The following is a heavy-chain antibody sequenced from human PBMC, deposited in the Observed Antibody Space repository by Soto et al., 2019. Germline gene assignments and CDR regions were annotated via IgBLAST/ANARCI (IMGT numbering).Heavy chain of an antibody. CDR2: INPNSGGT. V-gene: IGHV1-2*02. Sequence: ASVKVSCKASGYTFTGYYMHWVRQAPGQGLEWMGWINPNSGGTNYAQKFQGRVTMTRDTSISTAYMELSRLRSDDTAVYYCATFGRASSSFILGSLMYPIKNDYWDQGTVVTVSS. CDR1: GYTFTGYY. CDR3: ATFGRASSSFILGSLMYPIKNDY. D-gene: IGHD6-6*01. J-gene: IGHJ4*02.